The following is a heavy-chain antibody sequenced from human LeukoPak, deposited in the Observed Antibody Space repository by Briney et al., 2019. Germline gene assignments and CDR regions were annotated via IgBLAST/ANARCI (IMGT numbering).Heavy chain of an antibody. CDR3: AVNGGTQSQYYFDY. D-gene: IGHD2-8*01. CDR1: GGSISSGGYY. V-gene: IGHV4-31*03. Sequence: PSETLSLTCTVSGGSISSGGYYWSWIRQHPGKGLEWIGYIYYSGSTYYNPSLKSRVTISVDTSKNQFSLKLSSVTAADTAVYYCAVNGGTQSQYYFDYWGQGTLVTVSS. CDR2: IYYSGST. J-gene: IGHJ4*02.